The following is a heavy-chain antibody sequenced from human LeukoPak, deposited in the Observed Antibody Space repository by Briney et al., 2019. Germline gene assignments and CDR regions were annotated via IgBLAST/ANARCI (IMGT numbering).Heavy chain of an antibody. Sequence: SETLSLTCTVSGGSISSYYWSWIRQPPGKGLEWIGYIYYSGSTNYNPSLKSRVTISVETSKNQFSLTLSSVTAADTAVYYWRRRVILFCGGVFVFVGGGQGKMAPVS. CDR2: IYYSGST. J-gene: IGHJ3*01. CDR3: RRRVILFCGGVFVFVG. CDR1: GGSISSYY. D-gene: IGHD3-10*01. V-gene: IGHV4-59*01.